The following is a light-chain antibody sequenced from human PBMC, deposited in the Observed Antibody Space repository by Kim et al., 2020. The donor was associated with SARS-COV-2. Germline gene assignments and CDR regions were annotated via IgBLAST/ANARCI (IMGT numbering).Light chain of an antibody. Sequence: GENAALACRANQSGSIINLAWSQQKPGQAPRLRIYGAASRATGIPDRFSGSGSGTDFTLTITRLEPEDFTVYYCQQYSSSPATFGQGTKVDIK. CDR2: GAA. V-gene: IGKV3-20*01. CDR3: QQYSSSPAT. CDR1: QSGSIIN. J-gene: IGKJ1*01.